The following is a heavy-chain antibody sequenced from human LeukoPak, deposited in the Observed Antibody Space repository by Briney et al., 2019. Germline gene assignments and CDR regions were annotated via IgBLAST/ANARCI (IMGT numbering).Heavy chain of an antibody. Sequence: AGESLKISCKGSGYSFTSYWIGWVRQMPGKGLEWMGIIYPGDSNTRYSPSFQGQVTISADKSISTAYLQWSSLKASDTAMYYCARRFCSGGSCFNLDYWGQGTLVTVSS. CDR2: IYPGDSNT. D-gene: IGHD2-15*01. CDR3: ARRFCSGGSCFNLDY. CDR1: GYSFTSYW. V-gene: IGHV5-51*01. J-gene: IGHJ4*02.